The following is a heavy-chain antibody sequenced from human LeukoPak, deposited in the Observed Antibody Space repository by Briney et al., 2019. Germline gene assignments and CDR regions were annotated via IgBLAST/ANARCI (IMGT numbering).Heavy chain of an antibody. J-gene: IGHJ4*02. V-gene: IGHV4-59*01. CDR2: IYYSGST. CDR3: ARDRVRDSSTWYFDY. CDR1: GDSITSFY. Sequence: PSETLSLTCTVSGDSITSFYWSWIRQPPGKGLEWIGYIYYSGSTNYSPSLKSRVTISVDTSKNQFSLKLSSVTAADTAVYYCARDRVRDSSTWYFDYWGQGTLVTVSS. D-gene: IGHD3-22*01.